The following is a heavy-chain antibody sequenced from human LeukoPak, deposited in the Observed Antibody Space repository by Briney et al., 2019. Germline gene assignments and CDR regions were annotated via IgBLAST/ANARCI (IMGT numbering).Heavy chain of an antibody. CDR2: INHSGST. J-gene: IGHJ4*02. D-gene: IGHD3-10*01. V-gene: IGHV4-34*01. CDR1: GGSFSGYY. Sequence: SETLSLTCAVSGGSFSGYYWSWIRQPPGKGLEWIGEINHSGSTNYNPSLKSRVTISVDTSKNQFSLKLSSVTAADTAVYYCARGAITMVRGVIIRRAFDYWGQGTLVTVSS. CDR3: ARGAITMVRGVIIRRAFDY.